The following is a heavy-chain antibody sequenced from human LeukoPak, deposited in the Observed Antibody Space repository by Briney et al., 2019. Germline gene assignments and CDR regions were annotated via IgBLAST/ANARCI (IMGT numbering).Heavy chain of an antibody. CDR1: GFTFSDEY. CDR3: ARSRGAGPGAYFDY. J-gene: IGHJ4*02. Sequence: GGSLRLSCAASGFTFSDEYMSWIRQAPGKGREWGSYISNSGSYTNYADSVKGRFTISRDNAKNSLYLQMNSLRAEDTAVYYCARSRGAGPGAYFDYWGQGTLITVSS. D-gene: IGHD6-19*01. V-gene: IGHV3-11*03. CDR2: ISNSGSYT.